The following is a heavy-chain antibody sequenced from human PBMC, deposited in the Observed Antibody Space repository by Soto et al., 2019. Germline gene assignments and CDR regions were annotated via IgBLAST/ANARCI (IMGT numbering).Heavy chain of an antibody. CDR3: ARYSYDQDYFDY. Sequence: SETLSLTCTFPGGYITSYYWSWIRQPPGKGLEWIGYIYYSGSTNYNPSPKSRVTISVDTSKNQFSLKLSSVTAADTAVYYCARYSYDQDYFDYWGQGTLVTVS. D-gene: IGHD5-18*01. CDR2: IYYSGST. CDR1: GGYITSYY. J-gene: IGHJ4*02. V-gene: IGHV4-59*01.